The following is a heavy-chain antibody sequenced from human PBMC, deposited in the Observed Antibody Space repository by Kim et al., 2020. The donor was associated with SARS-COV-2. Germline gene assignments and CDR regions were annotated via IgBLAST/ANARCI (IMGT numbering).Heavy chain of an antibody. J-gene: IGHJ3*01. Sequence: GGSLRLSCAASGFTVGDHAMHWVRQAPGKGLEWVSGISWNSNTIAYAGSVKGRFTISRDNAKNSLYLQMNSLSAEDSAFYYCVKDNVVGSSFDAFHFWG. CDR2: ISWNSNTI. V-gene: IGHV3-9*01. CDR3: VKDNVVGSSFDAFHF. CDR1: GFTVGDHA. D-gene: IGHD6-19*01.